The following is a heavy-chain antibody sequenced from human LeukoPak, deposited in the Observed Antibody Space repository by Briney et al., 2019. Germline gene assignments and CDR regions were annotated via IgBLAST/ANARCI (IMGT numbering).Heavy chain of an antibody. V-gene: IGHV3-48*01. Sequence: GGSLRLSCAASGFTFSSYGMNWVRQAPGKGLEWLSYLSNTGNIHYAQSVKGRFTISKDNAKNSLYLQMDGLRAEDTAVYYCARRGDTPMIGDHWGQGILVTVAS. CDR3: ARRGDTPMIGDH. D-gene: IGHD5-18*01. CDR2: LSNTGNI. CDR1: GFTFSSYG. J-gene: IGHJ4*02.